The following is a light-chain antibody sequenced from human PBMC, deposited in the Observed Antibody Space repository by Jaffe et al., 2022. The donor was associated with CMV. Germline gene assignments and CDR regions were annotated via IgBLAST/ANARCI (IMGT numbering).Light chain of an antibody. CDR2: GAS. V-gene: IGKV3-20*01. CDR1: QTVSSRN. J-gene: IGKJ3*01. CDR3: QQYGSSPLFT. Sequence: EIVLTQSPGTLSLSPGERATLSCRASQTVSSRNLAWYQQKPGQPPRLLIYGASSRATGTPDRFSGSGSGTDFTLTIRRLEPEDFAVYYCQQYGSSPLFTFGPGTKVEI.